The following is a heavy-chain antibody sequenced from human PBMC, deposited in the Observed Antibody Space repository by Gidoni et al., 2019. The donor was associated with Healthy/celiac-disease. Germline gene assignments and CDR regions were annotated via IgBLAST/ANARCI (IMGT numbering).Heavy chain of an antibody. CDR2: IYYSGST. V-gene: IGHV4-39*01. Sequence: QLQLQASGPGLVKPSATLSLTCTVSGGSIISSSYYWGWIRQPPGKGLEWIGSIYYSGSTYYNPSLKSRVTISVDTSKNQFSLKLSSVTAADTAVYYCARQIYQLPSMDNWFDPWGQGTLVTVSS. J-gene: IGHJ5*02. CDR3: ARQIYQLPSMDNWFDP. CDR1: GGSIISSSYY. D-gene: IGHD2-2*01.